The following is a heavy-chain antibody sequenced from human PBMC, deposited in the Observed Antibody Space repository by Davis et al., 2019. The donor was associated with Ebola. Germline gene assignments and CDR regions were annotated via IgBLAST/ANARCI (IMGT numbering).Heavy chain of an antibody. Sequence: GGSLRLSCAASGFTFSSYWMSWVRQAPGKGLEWVANIKQDGSEKYYVDSVKGRFTISRDNAKNSLYLQMNSLRAENTAVYYCAREGATVVTKNDYWGQGTLVTVSS. J-gene: IGHJ4*02. CDR1: GFTFSSYW. D-gene: IGHD4-23*01. CDR2: IKQDGSEK. CDR3: AREGATVVTKNDY. V-gene: IGHV3-7*01.